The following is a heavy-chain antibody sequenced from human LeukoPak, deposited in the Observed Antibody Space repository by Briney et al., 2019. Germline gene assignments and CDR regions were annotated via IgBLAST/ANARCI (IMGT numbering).Heavy chain of an antibody. Sequence: ASVKVSRKASGYTFTSYDINWVRQAPGQGLEWMGWRSPNSGNTDYAQKFQGRVTITRNTSISTAYMELSSLRSEDTAVYYCARGSGYCSSTSCYLLHYYYYYYMDVWGKGTTVTVSS. D-gene: IGHD2-2*01. CDR3: ARGSGYCSSTSCYLLHYYYYYYMDV. J-gene: IGHJ6*03. CDR1: GYTFTSYD. V-gene: IGHV1-8*03. CDR2: RSPNSGNT.